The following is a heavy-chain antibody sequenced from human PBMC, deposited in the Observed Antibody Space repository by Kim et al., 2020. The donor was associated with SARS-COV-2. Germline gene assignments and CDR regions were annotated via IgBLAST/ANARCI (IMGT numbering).Heavy chain of an antibody. V-gene: IGHV3-23*01. D-gene: IGHD3-22*01. CDR2: ISGSGGST. CDR1: GFTFISYA. CDR3: AKPITMIVVVTAVDI. J-gene: IGHJ3*02. Sequence: GGSLRLSCAASGFTFISYAMSWVRQAPGKGLEWVSAISGSGGSTYYADSVKGRVIISRDNSKNTLFLQMNSLRAEDTAVYYCAKPITMIVVVTAVDIWGQGTMVTVSS.